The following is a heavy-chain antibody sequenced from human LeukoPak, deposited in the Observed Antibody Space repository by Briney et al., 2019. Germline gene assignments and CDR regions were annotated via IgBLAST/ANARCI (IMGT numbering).Heavy chain of an antibody. CDR3: ARSIGYNSLAFDY. Sequence: SETLSLTCTISGGSISSYYWSWIRQPPGKGLERIGYIYYSGSTNYSPSLKSRVTISLDTSKNQFSLKLNSVTAADTAVYYCARSIGYNSLAFDYWGQGTLVTVSS. V-gene: IGHV4-59*08. D-gene: IGHD1-14*01. CDR1: GGSISSYY. CDR2: IYYSGST. J-gene: IGHJ4*02.